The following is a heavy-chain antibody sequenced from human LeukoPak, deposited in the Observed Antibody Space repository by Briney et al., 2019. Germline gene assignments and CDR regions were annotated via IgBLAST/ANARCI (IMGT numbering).Heavy chain of an antibody. J-gene: IGHJ3*02. CDR2: ITVYNGNT. Sequence: ASVKVSCKASGYTFSTYGIAWVRQAPGQGLEWMGWITVYNGNTKYAQKFRGRVNMTTDTSTSTAYMELAYLRSDDTAVYYCARVXXWXLRGAFDIWGQGTMVTV. V-gene: IGHV1-18*01. CDR3: ARVXXWXLRGAFDI. CDR1: GYTFSTYG. D-gene: IGHD1-7*01.